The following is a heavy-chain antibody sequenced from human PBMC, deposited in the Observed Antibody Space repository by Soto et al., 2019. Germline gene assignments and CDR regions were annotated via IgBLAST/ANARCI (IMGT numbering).Heavy chain of an antibody. CDR3: AKEEYGLDLPSIAGIDY. CDR1: GFTFSSYA. CDR2: ISGSGGST. V-gene: IGHV3-23*01. D-gene: IGHD1-20*01. Sequence: GGSLRLSCAASGFTFSSYAMSWVRQAPGKGLEWVSAISGSGGSTYYAGSVKGRFTISRDNSKNTLYLQMNSLRAEDTAVYYCAKEEYGLDLPSIAGIDYWGQGTLVPSPQ. J-gene: IGHJ4*02.